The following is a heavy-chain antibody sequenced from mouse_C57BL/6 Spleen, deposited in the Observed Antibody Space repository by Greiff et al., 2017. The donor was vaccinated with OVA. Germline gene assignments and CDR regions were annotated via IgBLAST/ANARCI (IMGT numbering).Heavy chain of an antibody. Sequence: EVKLMESGEGLVKPGGSLKLSCAASGFTFSSYAMSWVRQTPEKRLEWVAYISSGGDYIYYADTVKGRFTISRDNARNTLYLQMSSLKSEDTAMYYCTRDDGYYGGGAMDYWGQGTSVTVSS. V-gene: IGHV5-9-1*02. D-gene: IGHD2-3*01. CDR2: ISSGGDYI. CDR1: GFTFSSYA. J-gene: IGHJ4*01. CDR3: TRDDGYYGGGAMDY.